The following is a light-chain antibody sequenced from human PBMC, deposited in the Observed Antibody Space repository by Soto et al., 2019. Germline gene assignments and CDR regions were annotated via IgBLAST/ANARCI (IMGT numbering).Light chain of an antibody. CDR3: QQYNDNWT. Sequence: DIQMTQSPSTLSASVGDRVTITCRASQSISSWLAWYQQKPGQAPKLLIYKASTLQSGVPSRFSGSGSGTEFTLAISSLQPDDSATYYCQQYNDNWTFGQGTKADIK. V-gene: IGKV1-5*03. J-gene: IGKJ1*01. CDR2: KAS. CDR1: QSISSW.